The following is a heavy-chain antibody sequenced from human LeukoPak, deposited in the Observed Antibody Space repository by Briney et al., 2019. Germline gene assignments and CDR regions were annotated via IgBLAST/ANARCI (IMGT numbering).Heavy chain of an antibody. D-gene: IGHD4-17*01. J-gene: IGHJ4*02. CDR2: ITGPSSSM. CDR1: GFAFSTYT. Sequence: GGSLRLSCAASGFAFSTYTMNWVRQAPGKGLEWVSYITGPSSSMSYSDSVKGRFIISRDNTKNSLYLQMTSLRAEDAAVYHCARDQAGDYVPPDYWGQGTLVTVSS. V-gene: IGHV3-48*04. CDR3: ARDQAGDYVPPDY.